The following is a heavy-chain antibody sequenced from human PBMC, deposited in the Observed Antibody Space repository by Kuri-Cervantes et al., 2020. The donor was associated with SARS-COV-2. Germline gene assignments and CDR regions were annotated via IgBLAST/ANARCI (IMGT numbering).Heavy chain of an antibody. D-gene: IGHD3-16*02. CDR3: TTPPPYDYVWGSYRSLAPYGMDV. J-gene: IGHJ6*02. V-gene: IGHV3-23*03. CDR2: IYSGGSST. CDR1: GFTFSSYA. Sequence: GGSLRLSCAASGFTFSSYAMSWVRQAPGKGLEWVSVIYSGGSSTYYADSVKGRFTISRDNSKNTLYLQMNSLKTEDTAVYYCTTPPPYDYVWGSYRSLAPYGMDVWGQGTTVTVSS.